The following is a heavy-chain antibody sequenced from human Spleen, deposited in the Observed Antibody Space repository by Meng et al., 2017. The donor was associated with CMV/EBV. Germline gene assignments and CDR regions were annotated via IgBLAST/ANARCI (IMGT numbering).Heavy chain of an antibody. CDR3: SRDRSTARYYYYGMDV. D-gene: IGHD2-2*01. CDR2: IYHSGST. Sequence: SETLSLTCTVSGYSISSGYYWGWVRQPPGKGLEWIGSIYHSGSTYYNPSLKSRVTISVDTSKNQFSLKLSSVTAADTAVYYCSRDRSTARYYYYGMDVWGQGTTVTVSS. V-gene: IGHV4-38-2*02. CDR1: GYSISSGYY. J-gene: IGHJ6*02.